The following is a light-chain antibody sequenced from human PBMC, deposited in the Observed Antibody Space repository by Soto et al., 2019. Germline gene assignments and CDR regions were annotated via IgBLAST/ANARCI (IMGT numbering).Light chain of an antibody. V-gene: IGKV3-11*01. CDR2: DTS. CDR3: QQRSNWPPSWT. J-gene: IGKJ1*01. Sequence: ETVLTQSPATLSLSPGERATLSCRASQSVSSYFAWYQQKPGQAPRLLIYDTSNMATGIAARFSGGRSGTDFTLTISSLEPEDFAVYYCQQRSNWPPSWTFGQGTKVEIK. CDR1: QSVSSY.